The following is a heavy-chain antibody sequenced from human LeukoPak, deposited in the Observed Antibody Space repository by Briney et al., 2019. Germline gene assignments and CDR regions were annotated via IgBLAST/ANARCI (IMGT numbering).Heavy chain of an antibody. V-gene: IGHV4-59*01. J-gene: IGHJ4*02. CDR1: GGSISSYY. CDR3: ARVRPQSASIEFDY. CDR2: IYYSGST. Sequence: SETLSLTCTVSGGSISSYYWSWIRQPPGKGLEWIGYIYYSGSTNYNPSLKSRVNISVDTSKNQFSLKLSSVTAADTAVYYCARVRPQSASIEFDYWGQGTLVTVSS. D-gene: IGHD3-10*01.